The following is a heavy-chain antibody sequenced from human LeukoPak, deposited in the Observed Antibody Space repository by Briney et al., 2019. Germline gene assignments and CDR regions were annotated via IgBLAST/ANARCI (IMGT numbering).Heavy chain of an antibody. Sequence: KPSETLSLTCAVSGGSFSGYYWSWIRPPPGKGLEWIGEINHSGSTNYNPSLKSRVTISVDTSKNQFSLKLSSVTAADTAVYYCARTHCSSTSCYSWFDPWGQGTLVTVSS. V-gene: IGHV4-34*01. D-gene: IGHD2-2*01. CDR3: ARTHCSSTSCYSWFDP. CDR1: GGSFSGYY. CDR2: INHSGST. J-gene: IGHJ5*02.